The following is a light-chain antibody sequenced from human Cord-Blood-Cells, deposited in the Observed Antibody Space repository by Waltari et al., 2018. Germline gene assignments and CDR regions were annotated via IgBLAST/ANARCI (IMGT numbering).Light chain of an antibody. J-gene: IGLJ3*02. CDR1: SSDVGGYNY. Sequence: QSALTQPRSVSGSPGQSVTISCTGTSSDVGGYNYVSWYQQHPGKAPKRMIYDVSKRPSGVPDRCSGSKSGNTASLTISGLQAEDEADYYCCSYAGSYTWVFGGGTKLTVL. V-gene: IGLV2-11*01. CDR3: CSYAGSYTWV. CDR2: DVS.